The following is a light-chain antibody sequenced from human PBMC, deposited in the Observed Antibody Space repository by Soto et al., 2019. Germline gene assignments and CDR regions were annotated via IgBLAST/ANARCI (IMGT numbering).Light chain of an antibody. CDR1: QSVSSSY. J-gene: IGKJ5*01. CDR2: GGS. Sequence: EIVLTQSPGTLSLSPGERATLSCRASQSVSSSYLAWHQHKPGLAPRLLIYGGSRRATGIPDRFSGSVSGTDFTLTISRREPEDFAVYYCQQYGYLITFGQGTRLEIK. CDR3: QQYGYLIT. V-gene: IGKV3-20*01.